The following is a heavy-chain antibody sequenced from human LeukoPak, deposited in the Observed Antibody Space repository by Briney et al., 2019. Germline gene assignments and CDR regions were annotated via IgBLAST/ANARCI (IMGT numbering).Heavy chain of an antibody. Sequence: SETLSLTCSVSDYSISSGYYWSWIRRPPGKGLEWIGEINHSGGSRYSPSLKSRVTISIDGPNNQFSLKLSAVTAADTAVYYCARGRDGYVGDFWGQGTLVTVYS. CDR3: ARGRDGYVGDF. D-gene: IGHD5-24*01. J-gene: IGHJ4*02. V-gene: IGHV4-38-2*02. CDR2: INHSGGS. CDR1: DYSISSGYY.